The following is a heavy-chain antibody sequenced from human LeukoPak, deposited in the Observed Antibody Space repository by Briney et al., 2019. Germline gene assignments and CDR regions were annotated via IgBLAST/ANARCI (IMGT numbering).Heavy chain of an antibody. V-gene: IGHV3-48*04. CDR1: GFTFSSYS. CDR3: ARDAAFDAFDI. Sequence: QPGGSPRLSCAASGFTFSSYSMNWVRQAPGKGLEWVSYISSSSSTIYYADSVKGRFTISRDNAKNSLYLQMNSLRAEDTAVYYCARDAAFDAFDIWGQGTMVTVSS. D-gene: IGHD6-25*01. CDR2: ISSSSSTI. J-gene: IGHJ3*02.